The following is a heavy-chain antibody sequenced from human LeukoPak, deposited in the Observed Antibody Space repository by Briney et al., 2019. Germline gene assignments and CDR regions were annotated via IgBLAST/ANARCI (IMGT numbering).Heavy chain of an antibody. Sequence: ASVKVSCKASGYTFTSYGISWVRQAPGQGLEWMGWISAYNGNTNYAQKLQGRVTMTTDTSTSTAYMELRSLRAEDTAVYYCAKDRGGGYSSGWSFDYWGQGTLVTVSS. J-gene: IGHJ4*02. V-gene: IGHV1-18*01. CDR2: ISAYNGNT. D-gene: IGHD6-19*01. CDR1: GYTFTSYG. CDR3: AKDRGGGYSSGWSFDY.